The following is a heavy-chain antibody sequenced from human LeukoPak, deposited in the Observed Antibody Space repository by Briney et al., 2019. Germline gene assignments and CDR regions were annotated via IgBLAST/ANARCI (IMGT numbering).Heavy chain of an antibody. CDR2: IRYDGSNK. CDR3: AKDWDHRPVLGY. J-gene: IGHJ4*02. D-gene: IGHD1-14*01. Sequence: GGSLRLSCAASGFTFSSYGMHWVRQAPGKGLEWVAFIRYDGSNKYYADSVKGRFTISRDNSKNTLYLQMNSLRAEDTAVYYCAKDWDHRPVLGYWGQGTLVTVSS. V-gene: IGHV3-30*02. CDR1: GFTFSSYG.